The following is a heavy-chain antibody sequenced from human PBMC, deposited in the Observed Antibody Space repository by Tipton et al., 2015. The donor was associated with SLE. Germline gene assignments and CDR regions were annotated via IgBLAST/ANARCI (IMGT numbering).Heavy chain of an antibody. Sequence: TLSLTCRVSGGSVSSASFYWSWIRQPAGKGLEWIGRVFRNGSTTYNPSLKSRVTISLDTSKNQFFLRLSSVTAADTAVYYCARVTITAAATWYFDPWGQGTLVTVSS. V-gene: IGHV4-61*02. D-gene: IGHD6-13*01. J-gene: IGHJ5*02. CDR3: ARVTITAAATWYFDP. CDR2: VFRNGST. CDR1: GGSVSSASFY.